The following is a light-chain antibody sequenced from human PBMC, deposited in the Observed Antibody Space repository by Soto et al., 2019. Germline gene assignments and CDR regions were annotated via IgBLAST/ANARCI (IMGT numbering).Light chain of an antibody. CDR2: GAS. J-gene: IGKJ1*01. V-gene: IGKV3-15*01. CDR3: EKYNNWPWT. Sequence: ENVLPEYPGTLSLSPGGRAPLSCRASQSISDTLAWYQQKPGQALRLLIYGASTRAPGFQARFSGSGSGTDFTLTISSMQSEDLAVYDCEKYNNWPWTVGKGTKGEIK. CDR1: QSISDT.